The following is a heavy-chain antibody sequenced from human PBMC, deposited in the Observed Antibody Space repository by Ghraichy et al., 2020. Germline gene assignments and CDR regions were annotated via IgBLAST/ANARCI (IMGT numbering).Heavy chain of an antibody. D-gene: IGHD2-15*01. J-gene: IGHJ6*02. V-gene: IGHV7-4-1*02. CDR1: GYSISRYA. Sequence: ASVKVSCKASGYSISRYAMNWVRQAPGQGLEWMGWINTNTGNPTYAQDFTGRFVFSLDTSVNAVYLQISSLKAEDTAVYYCASGVMVAETRNFYYGMDVWGQGTTVTVSS. CDR2: INTNTGNP. CDR3: ASGVMVAETRNFYYGMDV.